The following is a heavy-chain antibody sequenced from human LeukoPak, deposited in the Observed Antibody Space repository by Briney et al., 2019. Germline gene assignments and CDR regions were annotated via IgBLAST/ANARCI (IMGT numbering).Heavy chain of an antibody. CDR1: GGSISSSSYY. CDR3: ARDHSTVPPY. V-gene: IGHV4-39*07. J-gene: IGHJ4*02. D-gene: IGHD4-17*01. Sequence: PSETLSLTCTVSGGSISSSSYYWGWIRQPPGKGLEWIGSIYYSGSTYYNPSLKSRVTISVDTSKNQFSLKLSSVTAADTAVYYCARDHSTVPPYWGQGILVTVSS. CDR2: IYYSGST.